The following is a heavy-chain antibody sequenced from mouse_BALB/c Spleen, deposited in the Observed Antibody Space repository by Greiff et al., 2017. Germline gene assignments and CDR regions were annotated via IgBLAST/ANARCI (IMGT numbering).Heavy chain of an antibody. J-gene: IGHJ3*01. CDR3: ARGGLGGFAY. CDR2: ISSGGST. CDR1: GFTFSSYA. D-gene: IGHD4-1*01. V-gene: IGHV5-6-5*01. Sequence: EVKVLESGAGLVKPGGSLKLSCAASGFTFSSYAMSWVRQTPEKRLEWVASISSGGSTYYPDSVKGRFTIPRDNARNILYLQMSSLRSEDTAMYYCARGGLGGFAYWGQGTLVTVSA.